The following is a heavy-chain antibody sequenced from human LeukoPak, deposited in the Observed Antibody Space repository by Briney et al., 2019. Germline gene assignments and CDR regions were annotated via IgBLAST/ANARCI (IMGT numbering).Heavy chain of an antibody. V-gene: IGHV1-2*02. D-gene: IGHD2-8*01. CDR2: TNPNSGGT. Sequence: GASVKVSCKASGYTFTGYYMHWVRQAPGQGLEWMGWTNPNSGGTNYAQKFQGRVTMTRDTSISTAYMELSRLRSDDTAVYYCARVDVLMVYARLDYWGQGTLVTVSS. CDR3: ARVDVLMVYARLDY. CDR1: GYTFTGYY. J-gene: IGHJ4*02.